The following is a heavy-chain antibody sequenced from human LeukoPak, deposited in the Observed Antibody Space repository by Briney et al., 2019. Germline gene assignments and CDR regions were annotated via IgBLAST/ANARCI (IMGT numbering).Heavy chain of an antibody. D-gene: IGHD6-19*01. CDR2: ISWNSGSI. CDR3: AKDRYSSGYTHFDY. J-gene: IGHJ4*02. Sequence: GGSLRLSCAASGFTFDDYAMHWVRQAPGKGLEWVSGISWNSGSIGYADSVKGRFTISRDNAKNSLYLQMNSLRPEDMALYYCAKDRYSSGYTHFDYWGQGTLVTVSS. V-gene: IGHV3-9*03. CDR1: GFTFDDYA.